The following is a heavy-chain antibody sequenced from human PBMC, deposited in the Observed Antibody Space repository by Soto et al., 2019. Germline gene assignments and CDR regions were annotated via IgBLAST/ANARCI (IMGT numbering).Heavy chain of an antibody. D-gene: IGHD3-22*01. CDR3: ARDSFDSRASGFIYFYFYGMDV. V-gene: IGHV3-30-3*01. J-gene: IGHJ6*02. CDR2: ISYDGSNK. Sequence: GGSLRLSCAASGFTFSNYAVHWVRQAPGKGLEWVALISYDGSNKYYTDSVKGRFTISRDNSKNTLYLQMNSLRPEDTAMYYCARDSFDSRASGFIYFYFYGMDVWGQGTTVTVSS. CDR1: GFTFSNYA.